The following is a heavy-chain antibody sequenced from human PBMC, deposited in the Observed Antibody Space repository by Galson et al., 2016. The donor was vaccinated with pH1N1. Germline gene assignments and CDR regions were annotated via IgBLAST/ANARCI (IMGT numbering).Heavy chain of an antibody. J-gene: IGHJ4*02. D-gene: IGHD3-22*01. CDR3: ARDALDYFDSSGFYFDY. Sequence: SLRLSCAVSEFTINDYWMTWVRQAPGKGLEWVASISQDGGEKYYVDSVKGRFIISRDNAENSLFLQMNSLREEDTAVYSCARDALDYFDSSGFYFDYWGQGTLGTVSS. CDR2: ISQDGGEK. CDR1: EFTINDYW. V-gene: IGHV3-7*01.